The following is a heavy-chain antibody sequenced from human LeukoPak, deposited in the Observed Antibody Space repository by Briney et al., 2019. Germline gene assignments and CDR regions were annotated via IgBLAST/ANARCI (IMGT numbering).Heavy chain of an antibody. D-gene: IGHD3-22*01. CDR1: GFTFSSYA. V-gene: IGHV3-30-3*01. J-gene: IGHJ4*02. CDR2: ISYDGSNK. CDR3: ARGYYYDSSGYYYGDY. Sequence: GVSLRLSCAASGFTFSSYAMHWVRQAPGKGLEWVAVISYDGSNKYYADSVKGRFTISRDNSKNTLYLQMNSLRAEDTAVYYCARGYYYDSSGYYYGDYWGQGTLVTVSS.